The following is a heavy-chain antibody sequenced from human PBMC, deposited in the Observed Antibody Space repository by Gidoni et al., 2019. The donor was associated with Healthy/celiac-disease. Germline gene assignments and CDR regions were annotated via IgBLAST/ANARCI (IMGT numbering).Heavy chain of an antibody. D-gene: IGHD6-13*01. J-gene: IGHJ6*02. CDR2: IYYSGST. CDR1: GGSISRYS. CDR3: ARHIRHSSSWYPHYYYGMDV. Sequence: VQPQASGPGLVKPSETLSLTCTVSGGSISRYSWCWIRQPPGKGLEWNGCIYYSGSTNYNPSLKSRVTISVDTSKTQFSMTLSSVTAADTAVYYCARHIRHSSSWYPHYYYGMDVWGQGTTVTVSS. V-gene: IGHV4-59*08.